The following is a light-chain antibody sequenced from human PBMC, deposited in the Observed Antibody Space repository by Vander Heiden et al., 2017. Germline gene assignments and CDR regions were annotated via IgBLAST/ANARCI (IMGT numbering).Light chain of an antibody. CDR2: GKN. Sequence: SSALTQDPAVSVALGQTVRITCQGDSLRSYYASWYQQKPGQAPVLVIYGKNNRPSGMPDRFSGSSSGNTASLTITGAQAEDEADYYCNSRESSGNHRVFGGGTKLTVL. J-gene: IGLJ2*01. CDR3: NSRESSGNHRV. V-gene: IGLV3-19*01. CDR1: SLRSYY.